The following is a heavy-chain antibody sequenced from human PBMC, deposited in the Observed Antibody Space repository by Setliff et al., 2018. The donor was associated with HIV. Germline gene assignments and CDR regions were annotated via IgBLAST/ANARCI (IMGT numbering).Heavy chain of an antibody. CDR1: GGSISNRY. CDR2: ISYSGNT. J-gene: IGHJ6*02. V-gene: IGHV4-59*11. D-gene: IGHD1-26*01. CDR3: ARGFYREAMDG. Sequence: PSETLSLTCTVSGGSISNRYWSWIRQPPGKELEWVGSISYSGNTDQNPSLKSRVTISQDTSNNQFSLKLSSVTAADTAVYFCARGFYREAMDGWGPGTTVTGSS.